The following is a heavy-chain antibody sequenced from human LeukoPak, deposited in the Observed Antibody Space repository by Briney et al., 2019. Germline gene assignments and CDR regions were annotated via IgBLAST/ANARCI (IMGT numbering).Heavy chain of an antibody. CDR1: RFTFRNHG. V-gene: IGHV3-33*01. D-gene: IGHD3-10*01. J-gene: IGHJ4*02. Sequence: GRSLRLSCAASRFTFRNHGMHWVRQAPGKGLEWVAVIWYDGSNKYYADSVKGRFTISRDNSKNTLYLQMNSLSAEDTPVEYCARDRDARYLDYWGQGTLVTVSS. CDR2: IWYDGSNK. CDR3: ARDRDARYLDY.